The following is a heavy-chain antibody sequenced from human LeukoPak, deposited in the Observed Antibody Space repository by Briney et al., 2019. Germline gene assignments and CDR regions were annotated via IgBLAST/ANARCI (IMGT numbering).Heavy chain of an antibody. CDR1: GDSVSSNSVG. Sequence: SQTLSLTCAISGDSVSSNSVGWHWIRQSPSRGLEWLGRTYYRSKWSNDYALSVKGRLTFNPDTSKNQFSLQLNSVTPDDTAVYYCARSYKYGYDFWGQGTLVTVSS. J-gene: IGHJ4*02. V-gene: IGHV6-1*01. CDR3: ARSYKYGYDF. CDR2: TYYRSKWSN. D-gene: IGHD5-24*01.